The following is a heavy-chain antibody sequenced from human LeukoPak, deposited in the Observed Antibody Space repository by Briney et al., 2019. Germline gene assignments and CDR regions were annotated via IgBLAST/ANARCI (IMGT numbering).Heavy chain of an antibody. CDR3: ANHKHSSSWYFLFDY. Sequence: GGSLRLSCAASGFTFSSYAMYWVRQAPGKGLEWVSGIFGSGGSTHYADSVKGRFTISRDNSKNTVYLQMNSLRAEDTAVYYCANHKHSSSWYFLFDYWGQGTLVTVSS. CDR1: GFTFSSYA. V-gene: IGHV3-23*01. J-gene: IGHJ4*02. D-gene: IGHD6-13*01. CDR2: IFGSGGST.